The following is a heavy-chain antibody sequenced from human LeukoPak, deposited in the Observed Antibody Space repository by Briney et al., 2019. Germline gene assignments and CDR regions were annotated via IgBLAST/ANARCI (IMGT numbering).Heavy chain of an antibody. V-gene: IGHV1-69*04. J-gene: IGHJ4*02. Sequence: SVKVSCKASGGTFSSNAISWVRQAPGQGLEWMGRIIPIFVIANYAQRFHGRVTITADTSTSTAYMELSSLRSEDTAVYYCARDLGPSITGTKSVYFDYWGQGTLVTVSS. CDR1: GGTFSSNA. CDR3: ARDLGPSITGTKSVYFDY. CDR2: IIPIFVIA. D-gene: IGHD1-20*01.